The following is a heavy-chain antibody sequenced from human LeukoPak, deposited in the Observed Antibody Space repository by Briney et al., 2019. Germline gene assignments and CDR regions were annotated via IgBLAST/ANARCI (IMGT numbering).Heavy chain of an antibody. J-gene: IGHJ4*02. CDR3: ASGRSQGHDYGDYRLGY. V-gene: IGHV4-61*01. D-gene: IGHD4-17*01. CDR1: GGSASSGSYY. Sequence: SETLSLTCTVSGGSASSGSYYWSWIRQPPGKGLEWIGYIYYSGSTNYNPSLKSRVTISVDTSKNQFSLKLSSVTAADTAVYYCASGRSQGHDYGDYRLGYWGQGTLVTVSS. CDR2: IYYSGST.